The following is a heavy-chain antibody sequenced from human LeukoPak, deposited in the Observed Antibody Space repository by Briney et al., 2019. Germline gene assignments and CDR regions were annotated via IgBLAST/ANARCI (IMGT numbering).Heavy chain of an antibody. CDR2: ISDDGRNK. V-gene: IGHV3-30*18. Sequence: GGSLRLSCAASGFTFSSCAMSWVRQAPGKGLEWVAVISDDGRNKNYADSVKGRFTISRDSSNNTLYLQMNSLRAEDTGVYFCAKDRETTASGTFDFRGQGTLVTVSS. D-gene: IGHD6-13*01. CDR1: GFTFSSCA. J-gene: IGHJ4*02. CDR3: AKDRETTASGTFDF.